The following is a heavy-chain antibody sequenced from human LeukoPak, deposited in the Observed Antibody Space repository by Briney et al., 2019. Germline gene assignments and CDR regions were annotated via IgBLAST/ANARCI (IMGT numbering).Heavy chain of an antibody. V-gene: IGHV3-23*01. D-gene: IGHD4-17*01. J-gene: IGHJ4*02. CDR2: ISGSGGST. Sequence: GGSLRLSCVASGFTFSSYAMSWVRQAPGKGLEWLSAISGSGGSTYYADPVKGRFTISRDNSKNTLYVQMNSLRAEDTAVYYCAKEAGDYGQYWGQGTLVTVSS. CDR1: GFTFSSYA. CDR3: AKEAGDYGQY.